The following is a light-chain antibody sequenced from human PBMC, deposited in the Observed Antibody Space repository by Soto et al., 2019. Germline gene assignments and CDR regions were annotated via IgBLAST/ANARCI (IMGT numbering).Light chain of an antibody. Sequence: EIVLIQSPATLSLSPRERAALSCRASRSVSSYLAWNHQKARKDPRLLIYDASSRANGIPARFSGSGSGTDFTLTISSLEPEDFAVYYCQQRSNWPPITFGQGTRLEI. CDR3: QQRSNWPPIT. CDR1: RSVSSY. J-gene: IGKJ5*01. CDR2: DAS. V-gene: IGKV3-11*01.